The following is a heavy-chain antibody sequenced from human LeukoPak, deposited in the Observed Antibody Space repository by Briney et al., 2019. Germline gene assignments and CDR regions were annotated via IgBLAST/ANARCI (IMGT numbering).Heavy chain of an antibody. D-gene: IGHD3-22*01. CDR2: INPSGGST. Sequence: ASVKVSCKASGYTFTSYYMHWVRQAPGQGLEWMGIINPSGGSTSYAQKFQGRVTMTRDTSTSTVYMELSSLRSEDTAVYYCARDVVYYYDSSGPIDYWGQGTLVTVSS. CDR3: ARDVVYYYDSSGPIDY. J-gene: IGHJ4*02. CDR1: GYTFTSYY. V-gene: IGHV1-46*01.